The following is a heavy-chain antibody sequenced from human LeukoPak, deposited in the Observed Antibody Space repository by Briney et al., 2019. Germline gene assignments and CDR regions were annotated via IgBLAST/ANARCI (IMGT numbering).Heavy chain of an antibody. Sequence: PGGSLRLSCAASGFTFTDYYMSWIRQAPGKGLEWLLYISNTGYTIYYADSVKGRFTISRDNAKNSLYLQMNSLRAEDTAVYYCARGDDILSGYYNWNFDYWGQGTLVTVSS. CDR2: ISNTGYTI. CDR3: ARGDDILSGYYNWNFDY. CDR1: GFTFTDYY. J-gene: IGHJ4*02. V-gene: IGHV3-11*01. D-gene: IGHD3-9*01.